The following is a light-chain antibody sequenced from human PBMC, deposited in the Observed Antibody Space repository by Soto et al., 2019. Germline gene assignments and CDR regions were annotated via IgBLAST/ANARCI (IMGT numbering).Light chain of an antibody. CDR1: QSVAGN. CDR3: QQRHMWPIT. Sequence: EIVMTQSPATLSVSPGETATLSCRASQSVAGNLAWYQQKPGQPPRLLIYGASTRAAGIPDRFSGSGSGTDFTLTISSLEPEDSAVYYCQQRHMWPITFGQGTRLEIK. CDR2: GAS. J-gene: IGKJ5*01. V-gene: IGKV3D-15*01.